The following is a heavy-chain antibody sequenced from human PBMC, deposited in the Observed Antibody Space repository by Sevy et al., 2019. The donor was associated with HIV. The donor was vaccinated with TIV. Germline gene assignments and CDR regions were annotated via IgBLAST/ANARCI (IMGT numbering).Heavy chain of an antibody. CDR3: AKEYHPFWGVTYAFDI. CDR1: GFTFSSYA. Sequence: GGSLRLSCAASGFTFSSYAMSWVRQAPGKGLEWVSAISGSGGSTYYADSVKGRFTISRDNSKNTLYLQMNSLRAEYTAVYYCAKEYHPFWGVTYAFDIWGQGTMVTVSS. J-gene: IGHJ3*02. CDR2: ISGSGGST. D-gene: IGHD3-10*01. V-gene: IGHV3-23*01.